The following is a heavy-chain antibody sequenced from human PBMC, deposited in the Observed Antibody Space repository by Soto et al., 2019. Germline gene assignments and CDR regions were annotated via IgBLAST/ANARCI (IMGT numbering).Heavy chain of an antibody. Sequence: QVQLVQSGAEVKKPGSSVKVSCKASGGTFSSYAISWVRQAPGQGLEWMGGIIPIFGTANYAQKFQGRVTITADESTRTAYMELSSLRSEATAVYDCARRRDGYQPDQFDYWGQGTLVTVSS. D-gene: IGHD5-12*01. V-gene: IGHV1-69*12. J-gene: IGHJ4*02. CDR1: GGTFSSYA. CDR3: ARRRDGYQPDQFDY. CDR2: IIPIFGTA.